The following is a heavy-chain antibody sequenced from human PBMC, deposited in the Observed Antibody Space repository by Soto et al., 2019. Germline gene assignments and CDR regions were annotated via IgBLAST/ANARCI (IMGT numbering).Heavy chain of an antibody. CDR2: ISYDGINE. CDR3: ARDRLRLGELSLIGYFDY. CDR1: GFTFTSYA. J-gene: IGHJ4*02. Sequence: QVQLVESGGSVVQPGRSLRLSCEASGFTFTSYAMHWVRQAPGKGLEWVAVISYDGINEYYADSVKGRFNISRDNSKNTLFLQMSSLRVEDTAVYYCARDRLRLGELSLIGYFDYWGQGTLVTVSS. V-gene: IGHV3-30*15. D-gene: IGHD3-16*02.